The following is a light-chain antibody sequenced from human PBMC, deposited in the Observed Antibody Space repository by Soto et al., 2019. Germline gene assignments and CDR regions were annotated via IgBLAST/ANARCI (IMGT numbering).Light chain of an antibody. Sequence: IVMTQPPATLSASPGERATISCRASQSVSSNLAWYQQKPGQAPRLLIYGASTRATGIAARLSGSGSGREFALSISSLQSEDFAVYYCEQYNNWPPLTFGGGTKVEIK. J-gene: IGKJ4*01. V-gene: IGKV3-15*01. CDR2: GAS. CDR1: QSVSSN. CDR3: EQYNNWPPLT.